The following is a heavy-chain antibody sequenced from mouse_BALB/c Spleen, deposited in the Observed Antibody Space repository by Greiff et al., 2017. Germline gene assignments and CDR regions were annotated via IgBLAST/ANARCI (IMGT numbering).Heavy chain of an antibody. CDR3: ARVLRGYAMDY. Sequence: VQLQESGPGLVAPSQSLSITCTVSGFSLTRYGVHWVRQPPGKGLEWLGVIWAGGSTNYNSALISRLSISKDNSKSQVFLKMNSLQTDDTAMYYCARVLRGYAMDYWGQGTSVTVSS. J-gene: IGHJ4*01. V-gene: IGHV2-9*02. CDR1: GFSLTRYG. CDR2: IWAGGST.